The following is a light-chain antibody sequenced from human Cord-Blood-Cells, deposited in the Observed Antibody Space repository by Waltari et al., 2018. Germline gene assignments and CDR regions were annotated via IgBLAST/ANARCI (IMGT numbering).Light chain of an antibody. CDR1: QSVLYSSNNKNY. CDR3: QQYYSTLT. Sequence: DLVMTQSPDSLAVSLGERATINCKSSQSVLYSSNNKNYLAWYQQKPGQPPKLLIYWASTRESGVPDRFSGSGSGTDFTLTISSLQAEDVAVYYCQQYYSTLTFGGGTKVEIK. J-gene: IGKJ4*01. V-gene: IGKV4-1*01. CDR2: WAS.